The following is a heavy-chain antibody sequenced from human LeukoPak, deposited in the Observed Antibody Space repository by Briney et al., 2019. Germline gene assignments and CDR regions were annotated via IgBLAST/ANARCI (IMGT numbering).Heavy chain of an antibody. Sequence: PGGSLRLSCAASGFSFDEYAMHWVRQAPGKGLEWVSGINWSGGSIGYADSVKGRFTISRDNANNSLYLQMNNLSAEDTAVYYCARDSSDGGTSSYRQSDYWGQGTLVTVSS. CDR2: INWSGGSI. CDR3: ARDSSDGGTSSYRQSDY. V-gene: IGHV3-9*01. J-gene: IGHJ4*02. D-gene: IGHD3-16*02. CDR1: GFSFDEYA.